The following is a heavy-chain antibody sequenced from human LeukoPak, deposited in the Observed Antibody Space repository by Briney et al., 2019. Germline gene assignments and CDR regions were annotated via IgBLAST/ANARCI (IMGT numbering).Heavy chain of an antibody. Sequence: SETLSLTCAVYGGSFSGYCWSWIRQPPGKGLEWIGEINHSGSTNYNPSLKSRVTISVDTSKNQFSLKLSSVTAADTAVYYCARASFGVPGVWGQGTTVTVSS. J-gene: IGHJ6*02. V-gene: IGHV4-34*01. CDR1: GGSFSGYC. CDR3: ARASFGVPGV. CDR2: INHSGST. D-gene: IGHD3-3*01.